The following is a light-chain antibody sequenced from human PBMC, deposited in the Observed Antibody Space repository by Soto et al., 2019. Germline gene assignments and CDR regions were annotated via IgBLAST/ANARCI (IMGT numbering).Light chain of an antibody. CDR3: MQATQYPRT. CDR2: KVS. Sequence: DIVMTQTPLSSPATLGQPASISCRSSQSLVHSDGHTYLSWLHQRPGQPPRVLIYKVSNRFSGVPDRFSGSGAGTDFTLKISRVEAEDVGVYYCMQATQYPRTFGQGTKVEIE. CDR1: QSLVHSDGHTY. J-gene: IGKJ1*01. V-gene: IGKV2-24*01.